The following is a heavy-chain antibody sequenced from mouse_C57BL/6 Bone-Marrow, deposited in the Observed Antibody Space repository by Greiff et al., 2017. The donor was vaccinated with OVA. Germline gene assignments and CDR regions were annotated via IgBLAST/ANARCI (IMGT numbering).Heavy chain of an antibody. V-gene: IGHV1-75*01. CDR3: ARSFSYYYGSSALDY. Sequence: QVQLQQSGPELVKPGASVKISCKASGYTFTDYYINWVKQRPGQGLEWIGWIFPGSGSTYYNEKFKGKATLTVDKSSSTAYMLLSSLTSEDSAVYLCARSFSYYYGSSALDYWGKGTTLTVSS. J-gene: IGHJ2*01. CDR2: IFPGSGST. CDR1: GYTFTDYY. D-gene: IGHD1-1*01.